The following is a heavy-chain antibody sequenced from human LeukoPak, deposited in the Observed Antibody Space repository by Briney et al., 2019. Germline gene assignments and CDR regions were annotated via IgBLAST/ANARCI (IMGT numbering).Heavy chain of an antibody. CDR1: GYTFTSYG. CDR3: VREGGTTTWFDP. Sequence: ASVKVSCKASGYTFTSYGINWVRQATGQGLEWMGWMNPNSGNTGYAQKFQGRVTMTRNTSISTAYMELSSLRSEDTAVYYCVREGGTTTWFDPWGQGTLVTVSS. CDR2: MNPNSGNT. D-gene: IGHD1-7*01. J-gene: IGHJ5*02. V-gene: IGHV1-8*02.